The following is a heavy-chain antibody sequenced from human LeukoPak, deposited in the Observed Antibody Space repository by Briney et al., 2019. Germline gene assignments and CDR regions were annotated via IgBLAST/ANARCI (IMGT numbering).Heavy chain of an antibody. CDR1: GGSFSGYY. CDR2: INHSGST. V-gene: IGHV4-34*01. Sequence: SETLPLTCAVYGGSFSGYYWSWIRQPPGKGLEWIGEINHSGSTNYNPSLKSRVTISVDTSKNQFSLKLSSVTAADTAVYYCARVRTIAARCSDYWGQGTLVTVSS. D-gene: IGHD6-6*01. CDR3: ARVRTIAARCSDY. J-gene: IGHJ4*02.